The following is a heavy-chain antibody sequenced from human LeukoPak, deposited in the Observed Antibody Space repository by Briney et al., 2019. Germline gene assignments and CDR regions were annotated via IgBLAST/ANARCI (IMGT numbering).Heavy chain of an antibody. CDR1: GFTFSSYA. CDR2: ISYDGSNK. J-gene: IGHJ4*02. V-gene: IGHV3-30-3*01. CDR3: ARDSQAYCGGDCYYFDY. Sequence: GGSLRLSCAASGFTFSSYAMHWVRQAPGKGLEWVAVISYDGSNKYYADFVKGRFTISRDNSKNTLYLQMNSLRAEDTAVYYCARDSQAYCGGDCYYFDYWGQGTLVTVSS. D-gene: IGHD2-21*02.